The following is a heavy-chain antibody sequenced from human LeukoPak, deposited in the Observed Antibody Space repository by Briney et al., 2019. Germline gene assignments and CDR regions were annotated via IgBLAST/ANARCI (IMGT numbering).Heavy chain of an antibody. CDR1: GYTFTGYY. V-gene: IGHV1-2*02. CDR2: INPNSGGT. J-gene: IGHJ4*02. D-gene: IGHD3-22*01. CDR3: ARVRTLIGSYYYDSSGYYHGPLDY. Sequence: ASVKVSCKASGYTFTGYYMHWVRQAPGRGLEWMGWINPNSGGTNYAQKFQGRVTMTRDTSISTAYMELSRLRSDDTAVYYCARVRTLIGSYYYDSSGYYHGPLDYWGQGTLVTVSS.